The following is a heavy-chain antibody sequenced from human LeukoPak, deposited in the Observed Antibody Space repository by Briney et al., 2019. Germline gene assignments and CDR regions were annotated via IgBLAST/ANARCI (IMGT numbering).Heavy chain of an antibody. CDR1: GFTFSGYA. CDR3: AKQLGYCSDGSCYFPY. CDR2: LSGSGDST. V-gene: IGHV3-23*01. D-gene: IGHD2-15*01. Sequence: VQPGGSLRLSCVASGFTFSGYAMSWVRQAPGKGLEWVSGLSGSGDSTYYADSVKGRFTISRDNSKNTLYLQMDSLRAEDTAIYFCAKQLGYCSDGSCYFPYWGQGTLVTVSS. J-gene: IGHJ4*02.